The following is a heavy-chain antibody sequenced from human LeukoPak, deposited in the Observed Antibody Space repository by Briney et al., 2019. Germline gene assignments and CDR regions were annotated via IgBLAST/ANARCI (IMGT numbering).Heavy chain of an antibody. D-gene: IGHD3-22*01. CDR2: IIPMIATA. J-gene: IGHJ4*02. CDR3: ARGAGWLYG. CDR1: EDTLRNVA. Sequence: VASVKVSCKTTEDTLRNVAFSWVRQAPGHGLEWLGGIIPMIATASYSQKFQGRVSINADKSTNTVYMELSSLKLEDTAVYYCARGAGWLYGWGQGTLVIVSS. V-gene: IGHV1-69*06.